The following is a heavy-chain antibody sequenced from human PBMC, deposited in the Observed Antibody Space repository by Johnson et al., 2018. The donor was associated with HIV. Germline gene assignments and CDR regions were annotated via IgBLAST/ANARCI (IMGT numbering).Heavy chain of an antibody. CDR1: GFTFNNYP. Sequence: QVQLVESGGGVVQPGGSLRLSCAVSGFTFNNYPMHWVRQAPGKGLEWVAVISYDGSNKYYTDSVKGRFTISRDNSRNTLNLQMNNLRAEDTGVYYCARDTDDFWSGEGAFDIWGQGTMVTVSS. D-gene: IGHD3-3*01. CDR2: ISYDGSNK. J-gene: IGHJ3*02. CDR3: ARDTDDFWSGEGAFDI. V-gene: IGHV3-30*04.